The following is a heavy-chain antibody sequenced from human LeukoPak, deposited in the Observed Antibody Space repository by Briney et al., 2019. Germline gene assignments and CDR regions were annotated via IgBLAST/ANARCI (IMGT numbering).Heavy chain of an antibody. D-gene: IGHD6-19*01. CDR1: GFTFSSYG. J-gene: IGHJ6*03. V-gene: IGHV3-21*01. CDR3: ARGARDLGYSSGWYFFRYYYYYMDV. CDR2: ISSSSSYI. Sequence: GGSLRLSCAASGFTFSSYGMNWVRQAPGKGLEWVSSISSSSSYIYYADSVKGRFTISRDNAKNSLYLQMNSLRAEDTAVYYCARGARDLGYSSGWYFFRYYYYYMDVWGKGTTVTVSS.